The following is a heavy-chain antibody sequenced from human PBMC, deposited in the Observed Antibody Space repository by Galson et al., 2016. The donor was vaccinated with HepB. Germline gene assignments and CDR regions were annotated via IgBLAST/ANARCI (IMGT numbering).Heavy chain of an antibody. CDR3: ARGGGYSGSRLNQHCYGINV. CDR1: DYSISSSQW. J-gene: IGHJ6*02. D-gene: IGHD5-12*01. Sequence: SETLSLTCTVSDYSISSSQWWSWVRQAPGKGLEWLEEISPSGSARYNPSLKSRVTTSVDSSKNQFSLKLSSVTAADTAVYYCARGGGYSGSRLNQHCYGINVWGQGTTVTVSS. CDR2: ISPSGSA. V-gene: IGHV4-4*02.